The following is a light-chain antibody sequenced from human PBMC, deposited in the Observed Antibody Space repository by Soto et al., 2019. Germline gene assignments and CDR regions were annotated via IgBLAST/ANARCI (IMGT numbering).Light chain of an antibody. V-gene: IGKV1-5*01. CDR2: DAS. CDR3: QQYNSYSPPWT. Sequence: DIQMTQSPSTRSASVGGRVTITCRASQTINAWLAWYQQRPGQAPKLLIYDASTVQSGVPSRFSGSGSGTEFTLTISSLQPDDFATYYCQQYNSYSPPWTFGQGTKVDI. J-gene: IGKJ1*01. CDR1: QTINAW.